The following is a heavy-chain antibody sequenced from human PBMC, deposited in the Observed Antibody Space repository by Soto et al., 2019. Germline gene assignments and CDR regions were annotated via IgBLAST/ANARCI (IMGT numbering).Heavy chain of an antibody. CDR2: IYYSGST. Sequence: SETLSLTCTVSGGSISSGDYYWSWIRQPPGKGLEWIGYIYYSGSTYYNPSLKSRVTISVDTSKNQFSLKLSSVTAADTAVYYCARDPRDHVSPWFDPWGQGTLVTVSS. V-gene: IGHV4-30-4*01. CDR3: ARDPRDHVSPWFDP. J-gene: IGHJ5*02. CDR1: GGSISSGDYY.